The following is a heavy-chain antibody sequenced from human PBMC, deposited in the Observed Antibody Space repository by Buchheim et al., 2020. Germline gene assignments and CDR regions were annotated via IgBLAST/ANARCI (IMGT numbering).Heavy chain of an antibody. CDR3: TRQWGLAVHYFAMDV. Sequence: QLQLQESGPGVVKPSETLSLTCTVSGDSVSNTGHFWGWIRQAPGKGLEWIGYIHYSGSTYYNPSLKSRVTTSVDSSKNQFSLKLSSVTAADAAVYYCTRQWGLAVHYFAMDVWGQGTT. D-gene: IGHD6-19*01. CDR1: GDSVSNTGHF. CDR2: IHYSGST. J-gene: IGHJ6*02. V-gene: IGHV4-39*01.